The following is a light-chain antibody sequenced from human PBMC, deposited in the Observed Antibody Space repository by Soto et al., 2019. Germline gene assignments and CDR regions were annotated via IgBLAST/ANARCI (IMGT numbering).Light chain of an antibody. CDR1: QSISSW. CDR3: QQFNSYPLT. Sequence: DVQITQSPSTLSASVRDRVTITCRASQSISSWLAWYQQKPGQAPKLLIYAASTLQSGVPSRFSGSGSGTDFTLTISSLQPEDFATYYCQQFNSYPLTFGQGTRLEIK. CDR2: AAS. J-gene: IGKJ5*01. V-gene: IGKV1-5*01.